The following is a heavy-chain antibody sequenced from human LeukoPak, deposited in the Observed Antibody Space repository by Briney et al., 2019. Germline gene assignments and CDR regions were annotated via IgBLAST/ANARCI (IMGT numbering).Heavy chain of an antibody. J-gene: IGHJ4*02. CDR2: IYASGGA. CDR1: GGSVSGHY. CDR3: AREAPGGSGWTYFDY. V-gene: IGHV4-59*02. Sequence: SETLSHTCAVSGGSVSGHYWDWIRQPPGKGLEWIGYIYASGGANYNPSLKSRVTISLDSSENRFSLKLTSVTAADTAVYYCAREAPGGSGWTYFDYWGQGSLVTVSS. D-gene: IGHD6-19*01.